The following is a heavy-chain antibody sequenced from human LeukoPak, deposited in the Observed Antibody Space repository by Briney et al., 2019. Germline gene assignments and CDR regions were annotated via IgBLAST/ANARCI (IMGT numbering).Heavy chain of an antibody. CDR1: GFTFSSYA. V-gene: IGHV3-23*01. J-gene: IGHJ6*02. Sequence: PGGSLRLSCAASGFTFSSYAMSWVRQAPGKGLEWVSAISGSGGSTYYADSVKGRFTISRDNSKNTLYLQMNSLRAEDTAVYYCARDVLGYCSSTSCYRYYYYGMDVWGQGTTVTVSS. D-gene: IGHD2-2*01. CDR3: ARDVLGYCSSTSCYRYYYYGMDV. CDR2: ISGSGGST.